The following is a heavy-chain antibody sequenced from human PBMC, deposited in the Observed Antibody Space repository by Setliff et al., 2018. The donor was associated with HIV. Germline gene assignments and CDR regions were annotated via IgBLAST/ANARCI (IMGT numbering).Heavy chain of an antibody. CDR1: GDSVSSASYY. J-gene: IGHJ6*03. V-gene: IGHV4-61*01. CDR3: ASEAWTSYRSSSGYYYYYMDV. CDR2: IYYSGTT. Sequence: SETLSLTCTVSGDSVSSASYYWSWIRQPPAKGLEWIGYIYYSGTTKYNPALKSRVTISVDTSKNQFSLKLSSVNAADTAVYYCASEAWTSYRSSSGYYYYYMDVWGKGTTVNVSS. D-gene: IGHD6-6*01.